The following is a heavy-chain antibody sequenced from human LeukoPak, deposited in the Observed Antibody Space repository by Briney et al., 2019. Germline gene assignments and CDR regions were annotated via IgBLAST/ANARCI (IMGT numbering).Heavy chain of an antibody. CDR2: IKSKTDGGTT. D-gene: IGHD3-3*01. CDR3: TTASDFDYDFWSGHMDV. V-gene: IGHV3-15*01. J-gene: IGHJ6*03. Sequence: PGGSLRLSCAASGFTFSNAWMSWVRQAPGKGLEWVGRIKSKTDGGTTDYAAPVKGRFTISRDDSKNTLYLQMNSLKTEDTAVYYCTTASDFDYDFWSGHMDVWGKGTTVTVSS. CDR1: GFTFSNAW.